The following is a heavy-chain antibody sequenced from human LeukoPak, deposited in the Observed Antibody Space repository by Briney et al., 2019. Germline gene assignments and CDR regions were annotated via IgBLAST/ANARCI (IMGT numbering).Heavy chain of an antibody. CDR2: ISADGHST. D-gene: IGHD5-18*01. CDR3: AKDPHTFYNYGHYYFDY. Sequence: GGSLRLSCAASGFTFDDYAMHWVRHAPGKGLEWVSLISADGHSTYYANSVKGRFTISRDNFKNSLYLQMNSLKTEDTALYYCAKDPHTFYNYGHYYFDYWGRGTLVTVSS. V-gene: IGHV3-43*02. CDR1: GFTFDDYA. J-gene: IGHJ4*02.